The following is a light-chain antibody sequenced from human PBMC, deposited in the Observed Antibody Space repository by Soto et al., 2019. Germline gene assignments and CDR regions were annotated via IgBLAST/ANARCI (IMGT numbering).Light chain of an antibody. CDR1: QGIRND. CDR3: QQYNRLFT. CDR2: ASS. V-gene: IGKV1-17*01. Sequence: PMSLSPSSLSASIADRGTITFPARQGIRNDAGWHQKKPGKAPKVLIYASSNLHSRVPSRFSGSSAGTEFTLTISSLPEDDLATYCWQQYNRLFTFGEGTKVDIK. J-gene: IGKJ4*02.